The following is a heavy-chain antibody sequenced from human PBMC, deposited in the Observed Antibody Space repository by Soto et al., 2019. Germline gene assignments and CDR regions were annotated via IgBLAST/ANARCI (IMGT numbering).Heavy chain of an antibody. J-gene: IGHJ4*02. V-gene: IGHV4-61*01. CDR1: VGSVNSGSYY. CDR2: LYYSAST. D-gene: IGHD1-1*01. Sequence: SETLALTCTVSVGSVNSGSYYWSWIRQSPERGLEWIGYLYYSASTKYNPSLKSRVTISLGMSENQFSLKLSSVTAADTAVYFCARSEDLTGVLAYWGQGILVTVSS. CDR3: ARSEDLTGVLAY.